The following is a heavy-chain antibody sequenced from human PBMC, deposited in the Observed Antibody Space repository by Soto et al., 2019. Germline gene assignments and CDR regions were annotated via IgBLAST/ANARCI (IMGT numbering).Heavy chain of an antibody. J-gene: IGHJ4*02. CDR2: IYSGGST. D-gene: IGHD6-13*01. CDR1: GFTVSSNY. CDR3: ALTPGIAAAADDY. V-gene: IGHV3-66*01. Sequence: PGGSLRLSCAASGFTVSSNYMSWVRQAPGKGLEWVSVIYSGGSTYYADSVKGRFTISRDNSKNTLYLQMNSLRAEDTAVYYCALTPGIAAAADDYWGQGTLVTVSS.